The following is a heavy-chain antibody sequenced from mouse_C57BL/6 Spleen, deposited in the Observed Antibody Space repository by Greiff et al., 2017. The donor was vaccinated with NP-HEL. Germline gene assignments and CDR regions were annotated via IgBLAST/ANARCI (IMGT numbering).Heavy chain of an antibody. CDR3: ARSGVYYGNWYFDV. D-gene: IGHD2-1*01. CDR1: GYSFTDYN. V-gene: IGHV1-39*01. CDR2: INPNYGTT. J-gene: IGHJ1*03. Sequence: VQLQQSGPELVKPGASVKISCKASGYSFTDYNMNWVKQSDGKSLEWIGVINPNYGTTSYNQKFKGKATLTVDQSSSTAYMQLNSLASEDSAVYYCARSGVYYGNWYFDVWGTGTTVTVSS.